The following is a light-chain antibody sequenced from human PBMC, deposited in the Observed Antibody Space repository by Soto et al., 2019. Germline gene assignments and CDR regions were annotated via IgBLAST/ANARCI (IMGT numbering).Light chain of an antibody. CDR1: SSDVGSYNL. CDR3: CSYAGSSTFYV. J-gene: IGLJ1*01. V-gene: IGLV2-23*01. Sequence: QSALTQPASVSGSPGQSITISCTGTSSDVGSYNLVSWYQQHPGKAPKLMIYEGTKRPSGVSYRFSGSKSGNTASLTISGLQAEDDADYYCCSYAGSSTFYVFGTGTKVTVL. CDR2: EGT.